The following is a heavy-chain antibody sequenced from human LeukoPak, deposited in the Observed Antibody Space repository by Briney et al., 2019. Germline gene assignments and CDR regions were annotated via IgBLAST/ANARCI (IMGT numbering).Heavy chain of an antibody. CDR1: GFTFSSYS. D-gene: IGHD1-26*01. CDR3: AKDSAVSGSYPDASDI. J-gene: IGHJ3*02. Sequence: GGSLRLSCAASGFTFSSYSMNWVRQAPGKGLEWVSSISSSSSYIYYADSVKGRFTLSRDNSKNTLYLQMNSLRAEDTAVYYCAKDSAVSGSYPDASDIWGQGTMVTVSS. CDR2: ISSSSSYI. V-gene: IGHV3-21*01.